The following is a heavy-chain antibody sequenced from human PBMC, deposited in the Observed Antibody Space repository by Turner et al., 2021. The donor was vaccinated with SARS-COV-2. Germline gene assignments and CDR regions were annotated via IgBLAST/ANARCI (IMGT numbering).Heavy chain of an antibody. V-gene: IGHV4-4*07. D-gene: IGHD2-21*02. CDR3: ARATYCGGDCYYFDS. CDR1: TGGSMSNYY. Sequence: QVQLQESGPGLVKPSETLSLTSTFSTGGSMSNYYWHWIRQPAGQGLEWIGRIYSSGATNYSPSLKSRLTMSVDTSKNRFSLKLSSVTAADAAVYYCARATYCGGDCYYFDSWGQGTLLTVSS. J-gene: IGHJ4*02. CDR2: IYSSGAT.